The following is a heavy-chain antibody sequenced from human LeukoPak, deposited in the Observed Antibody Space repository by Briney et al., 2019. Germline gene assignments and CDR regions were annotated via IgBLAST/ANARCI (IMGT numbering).Heavy chain of an antibody. CDR3: AKEDRYGAKNY. V-gene: IGHV3-23*01. J-gene: IGHJ4*02. CDR2: ISGSGART. D-gene: IGHD4-17*01. Sequence: GGSLRLSCAASGFTFSSYAVSWVRQAPGKGLEWVSAISGSGARTYYADPVKGRFTISRDNSKNTLYLQMNSLRAEDTAVYYCAKEDRYGAKNYWGQGTLVTVSS. CDR1: GFTFSSYA.